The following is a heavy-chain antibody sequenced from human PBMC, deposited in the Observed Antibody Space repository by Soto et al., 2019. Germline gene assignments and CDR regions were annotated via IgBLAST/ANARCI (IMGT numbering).Heavy chain of an antibody. D-gene: IGHD6-6*01. CDR3: AHSPRPPRYTRSAFDH. CDR2: ISAYNGNT. V-gene: IGHV1-18*01. Sequence: ASVKVSCKASGYTFTSYGISWVRQAPGQGLEWMGWISAYNGNTNYAQKLQGRLTITKDTSKIQVVLTMTNMDPVDTATYYCAHSPRPPRYTRSAFDHWGQGTLVTVSS. CDR1: GYTFTSYG. J-gene: IGHJ4*02.